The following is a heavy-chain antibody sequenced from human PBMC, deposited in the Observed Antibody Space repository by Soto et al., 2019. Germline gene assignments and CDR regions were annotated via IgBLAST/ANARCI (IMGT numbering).Heavy chain of an antibody. CDR1: GYPFSSFA. J-gene: IGHJ4*02. D-gene: IGHD1-26*01. CDR2: INAGNDNT. CDR3: ARGGGSFPYFDS. V-gene: IGHV1-3*01. Sequence: QVQLVQSVAEVKKPGASVKVSCKAAGYPFSSFAMHWVRQAPGQRLEWMGWINAGNDNTKYSQKFQGRVTITRDTSANTVYMELSSLRSEDTSVYYCARGGGSFPYFDSWGQGTLVTVSS.